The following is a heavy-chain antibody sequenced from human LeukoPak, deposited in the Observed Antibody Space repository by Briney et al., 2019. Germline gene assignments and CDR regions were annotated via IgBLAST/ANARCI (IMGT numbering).Heavy chain of an antibody. D-gene: IGHD6-13*01. CDR2: IHYSGST. CDR1: GGSISSYF. V-gene: IGHV4-59*08. CDR3: ASKPLTSSIAAVDH. Sequence: SETLSLTCTVSGGSISSYFWSWIRQPPGKGLEWIGHIHYSGSTNYSPSLKSRVTISVDTSKNQLSLKLTSVTAADTAVYYCASKPLTSSIAAVDHWGQGTLVTVSS. J-gene: IGHJ4*02.